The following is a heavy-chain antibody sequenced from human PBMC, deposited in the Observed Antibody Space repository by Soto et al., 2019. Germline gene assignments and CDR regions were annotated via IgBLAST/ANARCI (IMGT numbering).Heavy chain of an antibody. J-gene: IGHJ6*03. CDR3: AGTTSHQWYYMDV. D-gene: IGHD1-7*01. CDR2: TYYRSRWYN. CDR1: GDSVSSNSAA. V-gene: IGHV6-1*01. Sequence: SQTLSLTCAISGDSVSSNSAAWNWIRLSPSRGLEWLARTYYRSRWYNDYAVSVRSRITVNPDTSKNQFSLQLTSVTPEDTAVYYCAGTTSHQWYYMDVWGKGTSVPVSS.